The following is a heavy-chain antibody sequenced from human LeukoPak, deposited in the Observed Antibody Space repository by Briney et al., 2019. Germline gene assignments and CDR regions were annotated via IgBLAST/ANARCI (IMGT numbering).Heavy chain of an antibody. CDR2: INHSGST. CDR3: AREAAAEDY. CDR1: GGSFSGYY. V-gene: IGHV4-34*01. D-gene: IGHD6-13*01. J-gene: IGHJ4*02. Sequence: SETLSLTCAVYGGSFSGYYWSWIRQPPGKGLEWIGEINHSGSTNYNPSLKSRVTISVDTSKKQFSLKLSSVTAADTAVYYCAREAAAEDYWGQGTLVTVSS.